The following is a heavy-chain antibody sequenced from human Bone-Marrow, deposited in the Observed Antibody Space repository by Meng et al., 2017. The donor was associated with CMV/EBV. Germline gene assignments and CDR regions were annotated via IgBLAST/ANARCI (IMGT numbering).Heavy chain of an antibody. J-gene: IGHJ6*02. Sequence: ASVKVSCKASGYTFTSYYMHWVRQAPGQGLEWMGIINPSGGSTSYAQKFQGRVTMTRDTSTSTVYMELSRLRSDDTAVYYCARGVESSSWYYSRLDLYGMDVWGRGTLATVSS. D-gene: IGHD6-13*01. CDR3: ARGVESSSWYYSRLDLYGMDV. CDR1: GYTFTSYY. V-gene: IGHV1-46*01. CDR2: INPSGGST.